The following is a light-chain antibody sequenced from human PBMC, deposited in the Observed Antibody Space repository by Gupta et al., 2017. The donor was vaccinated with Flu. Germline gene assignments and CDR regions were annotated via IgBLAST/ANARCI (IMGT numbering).Light chain of an antibody. J-gene: IGKJ1*01. CDR3: QHHDTYSGT. Sequence: DIQMTQSPSTLSASVGDTVTITCRASQPISSWFAWYQQKPGKAPKLLIYKASTVQSGVPSRFSGSGSGSEFTLTISSLHPDDFATYYCQHHDTYSGTFGQGTMLDI. CDR2: KAS. CDR1: QPISSW. V-gene: IGKV1-5*03.